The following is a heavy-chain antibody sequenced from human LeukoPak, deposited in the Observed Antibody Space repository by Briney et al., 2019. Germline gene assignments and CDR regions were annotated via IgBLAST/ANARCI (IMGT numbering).Heavy chain of an antibody. CDR3: ASWRVRSRSGWYFGYFDY. CDR1: GFTFSNHA. V-gene: IGHV3-23*01. J-gene: IGHJ4*02. CDR2: ISGDGGTT. Sequence: GGSLRLSCAASGFTFSNHAMTWVRQAPGKGLEWVSVISGDGGTTYYADSVKGRFTISRDNSKNTLYLQMNSLRAEDTAVYYCASWRVRSRSGWYFGYFDYWGQGTLVTVSS. D-gene: IGHD6-19*01.